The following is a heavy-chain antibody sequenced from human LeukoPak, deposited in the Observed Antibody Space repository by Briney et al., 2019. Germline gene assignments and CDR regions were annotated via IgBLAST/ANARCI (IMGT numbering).Heavy chain of an antibody. CDR1: GGSISSGSYF. CDR3: ARDATAQLQSGWFDP. D-gene: IGHD5-24*01. V-gene: IGHV4-61*02. CDR2: IYTCGST. J-gene: IGHJ5*02. Sequence: PSETLSLTCTVSGGSISSGSYFWSWIRQPAGKGLEWIGRIYTCGSTNYNPSLKSRVTISVDTSKNQFSLKLSSVTAADTAVYYCARDATAQLQSGWFDPWGQGTLVTVSS.